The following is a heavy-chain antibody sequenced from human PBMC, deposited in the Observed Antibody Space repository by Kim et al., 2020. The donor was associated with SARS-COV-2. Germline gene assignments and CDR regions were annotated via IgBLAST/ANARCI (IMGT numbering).Heavy chain of an antibody. CDR1: GFTFSDYY. CDR3: ARVYSSSWYVGAASN. D-gene: IGHD6-13*01. V-gene: IGHV3-11*05. CDR2: ISGSSTNT. Sequence: GGSLRLSCAASGFTFSDYYMSWIRQAPGKGLEWVSYISGSSTNTNYADSVEGRFTISRDNGKNSLYLQMKSLRAEDTAVYYCARVYSSSWYVGAASNWG. J-gene: IGHJ1*01.